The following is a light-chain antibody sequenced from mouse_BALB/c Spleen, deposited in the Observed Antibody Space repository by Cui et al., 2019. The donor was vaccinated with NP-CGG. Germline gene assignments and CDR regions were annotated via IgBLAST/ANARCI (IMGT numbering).Light chain of an antibody. CDR2: GTK. CDR1: TGAVTTSNY. Sequence: QAVVTQESALTTSPGETVTLTCRASTGAVTTSNYATWVQEKPDHFYTGLIGGTKNRAPGFPTNFSGPLFGEKAALTITGAQTEIEAIYFWVLWYSNHWVFGGGTKLTVL. V-gene: IGLV1*01. J-gene: IGLJ1*01. CDR3: VLWYSNHWV.